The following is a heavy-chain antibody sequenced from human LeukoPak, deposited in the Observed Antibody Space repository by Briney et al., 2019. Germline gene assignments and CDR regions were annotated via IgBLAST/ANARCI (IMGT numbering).Heavy chain of an antibody. CDR3: AGYCSGGSCNAAGY. CDR2: ISSGGSTI. Sequence: GGSLRLSCAASGFTFSDYYMSWIRQAPGKGLEWVSYISSGGSTIYYADSVKGRFTTSRDNAKNSLYLQMNSLRAEDTAVYYCAGYCSGGSCNAAGYWGQGTLVTVSS. CDR1: GFTFSDYY. V-gene: IGHV3-11*01. D-gene: IGHD2-15*01. J-gene: IGHJ4*02.